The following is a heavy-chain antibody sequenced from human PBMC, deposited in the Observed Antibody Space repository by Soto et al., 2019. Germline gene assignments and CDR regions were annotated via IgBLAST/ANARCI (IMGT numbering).Heavy chain of an antibody. CDR2: ISGSGGST. J-gene: IGHJ4*02. Sequence: GGSLRLSCAASGFTFSSYAMSWVRQAPGKGLEWVSAISGSGGSTYYADSVKGRFPISRDNSKNTLYLQMNSLRAEDTAVYYCAKISDDDYGGYWGQGTLVTVSS. CDR3: AKISDDDYGGY. V-gene: IGHV3-23*01. D-gene: IGHD4-17*01. CDR1: GFTFSSYA.